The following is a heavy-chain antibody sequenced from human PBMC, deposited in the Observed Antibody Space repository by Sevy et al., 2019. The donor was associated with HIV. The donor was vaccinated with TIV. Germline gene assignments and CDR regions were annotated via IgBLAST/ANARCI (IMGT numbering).Heavy chain of an antibody. CDR1: GYTFTSYG. J-gene: IGHJ6*02. Sequence: ASVKVSCKASGYTFTSYGISWVRQAPGQGLEWMGWISAYNGNTNYAQKLKGRVTMTTDTTTSTAYMELRSLRPDDTAVYYCARDSSSSWYPSYYYYGMDVWGQGTTVTVSS. D-gene: IGHD6-13*01. V-gene: IGHV1-18*01. CDR2: ISAYNGNT. CDR3: ARDSSSSWYPSYYYYGMDV.